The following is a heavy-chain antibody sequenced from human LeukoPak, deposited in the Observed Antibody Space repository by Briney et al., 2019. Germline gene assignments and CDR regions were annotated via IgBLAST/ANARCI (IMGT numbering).Heavy chain of an antibody. CDR2: IWYDGSNE. V-gene: IGHV3-33*01. CDR1: GFTFRSYG. Sequence: GGSLRLSCAASGFTFRSYGMHWVRQAPGKGLEWVAVIWYDGSNEYYADSVKGRFTISRDNSKNTLHLQMNSLRAEDTAVYYCARESSAAGQALDYWGHGTLVTVSS. D-gene: IGHD6-13*01. CDR3: ARESSAAGQALDY. J-gene: IGHJ4*01.